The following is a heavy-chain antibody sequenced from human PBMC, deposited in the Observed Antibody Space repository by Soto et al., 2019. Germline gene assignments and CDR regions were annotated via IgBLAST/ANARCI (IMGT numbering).Heavy chain of an antibody. CDR1: GFTFSSYA. V-gene: IGHV3-23*01. CDR2: ISGSGGST. J-gene: IGHJ4*02. Sequence: PVGSLRLSCAASGFTFSSYAMSWVRQAPGKGLEWVSAISGSGGSTYYADSVKGRFTISRDNSKNTLYLQMNSLRAEDTAVYYCAKANVYDFWSGYYTPYFDYWGQGTLVTVSS. CDR3: AKANVYDFWSGYYTPYFDY. D-gene: IGHD3-3*01.